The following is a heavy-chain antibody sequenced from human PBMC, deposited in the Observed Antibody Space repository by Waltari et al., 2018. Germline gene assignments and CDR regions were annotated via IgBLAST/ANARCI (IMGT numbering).Heavy chain of an antibody. V-gene: IGHV1-8*01. CDR1: GYTFTSYD. J-gene: IGHJ3*02. CDR3: AKGTGSAPNDAFDI. D-gene: IGHD3-10*01. Sequence: QVQLVQSGAEVKKPGASVKVSCKASGYTFTSYDINWVRQATGQGLEWMGWMNPNSGNTGYAQKFQGRVTMTRNTSRSTAYMELSSLRAEDMALYYCAKGTGSAPNDAFDIWGQGTMVTVSS. CDR2: MNPNSGNT.